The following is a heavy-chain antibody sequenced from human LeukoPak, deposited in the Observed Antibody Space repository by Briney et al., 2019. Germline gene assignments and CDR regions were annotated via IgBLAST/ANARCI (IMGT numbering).Heavy chain of an antibody. Sequence: GGSLRLSCAASGFTFSSYGISWVRQAPGRGLEWVSAISGIGSSTFYADSVKGRFTISRDNSKNTLYLQMNSLRDEDTALYYCAKDPDSSGYAWFDPWGQGTLVTVSS. CDR2: ISGIGSST. D-gene: IGHD3-22*01. CDR1: GFTFSSYG. V-gene: IGHV3-23*01. CDR3: AKDPDSSGYAWFDP. J-gene: IGHJ5*02.